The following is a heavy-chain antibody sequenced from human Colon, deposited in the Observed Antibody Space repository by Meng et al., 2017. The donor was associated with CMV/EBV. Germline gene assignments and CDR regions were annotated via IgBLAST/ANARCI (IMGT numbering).Heavy chain of an antibody. Sequence: GESLKISCAASGFIFSNYEMNWVRQAPGTGLQWVASITSSSSFIYYADSVKGRFTISRDNAKSSLYLQMNDLQVDDTAVYYCARGLGTPTWGQGTLVTVSS. CDR3: ARGLGTPT. V-gene: IGHV3-21*01. CDR2: ITSSSSFI. D-gene: IGHD1-14*01. CDR1: GFIFSNYE. J-gene: IGHJ5*02.